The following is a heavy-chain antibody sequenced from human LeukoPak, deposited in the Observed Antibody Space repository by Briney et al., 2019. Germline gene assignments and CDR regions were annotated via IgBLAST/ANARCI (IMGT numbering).Heavy chain of an antibody. V-gene: IGHV4-59*08. CDR1: GGSISGYY. D-gene: IGHD6-19*01. CDR3: ARHLGVTGTFDY. J-gene: IGHJ4*01. CDR2: IYYSGTT. Sequence: SETLSLTCTVSGGSISGYYWTWIRQPPRQGLEWIGYIYYSGTTNYNPSLKSRLTISVDTSKNQFSLRLTSVTAADTAVYYCARHLGVTGTFDYWGHGALVTVSS.